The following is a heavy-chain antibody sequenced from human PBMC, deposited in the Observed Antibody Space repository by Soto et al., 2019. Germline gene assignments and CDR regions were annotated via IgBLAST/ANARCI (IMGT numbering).Heavy chain of an antibody. Sequence: GGSLRLSCAASGFTFSSYSMNWVRQAPGKGLEWVSSISSSSSYIYYADSVKGRFTISRDNAKNSLYLQMNSLRAEDTAVYYCAREVGWELLEAFDIWGQGTIVTVSS. CDR2: ISSSSSYI. V-gene: IGHV3-21*01. CDR3: AREVGWELLEAFDI. CDR1: GFTFSSYS. J-gene: IGHJ3*02. D-gene: IGHD1-26*01.